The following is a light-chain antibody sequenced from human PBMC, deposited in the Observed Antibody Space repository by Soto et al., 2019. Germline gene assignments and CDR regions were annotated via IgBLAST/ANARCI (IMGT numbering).Light chain of an antibody. V-gene: IGKV1-33*01. CDR3: QKCDYLPI. Sequence: DIQMTQSPSSLSASVGDRVTITCQASHDITSYLNWYQHKPGKAPKLLIYDASTLEAGVPSRFSGSGSGTEFTFTISSLQPEDVATYYCQKCDYLPIFGPGTTVDLK. J-gene: IGKJ3*01. CDR1: HDITSY. CDR2: DAS.